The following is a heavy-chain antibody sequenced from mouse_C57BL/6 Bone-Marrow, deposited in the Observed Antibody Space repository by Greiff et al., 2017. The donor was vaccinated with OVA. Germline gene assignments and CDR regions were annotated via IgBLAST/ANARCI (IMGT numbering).Heavy chain of an antibody. D-gene: IGHD1-1*01. CDR3: ARDGSSSYYYAMDY. Sequence: SGPELVKPGASVKISCKASGYSFTDYNMNWVKQSNGKSLEWIGVINPNSGTTSYNQKFKGKATLTVYQSSRTAYMQLNSLTSEDSAVYYWARDGSSSYYYAMDYWGQGTSVTVSS. V-gene: IGHV1-39*01. J-gene: IGHJ4*01. CDR1: GYSFTDYN. CDR2: INPNSGTT.